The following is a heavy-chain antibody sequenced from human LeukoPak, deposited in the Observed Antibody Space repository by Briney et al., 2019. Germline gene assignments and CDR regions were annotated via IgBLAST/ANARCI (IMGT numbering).Heavy chain of an antibody. CDR3: AKGPYDFWSGYSRGLYFDY. J-gene: IGHJ4*02. V-gene: IGHV3-23*01. CDR2: ISGSGGST. CDR1: GFTFSSYA. Sequence: GGSLRLSCAASGFTFSSYAMSWVRQAPGKGLEWVSAISGSGGSTYYADSVKGQFTISRDNSKNTLYLQMNSLRAEDTAVYYCAKGPYDFWSGYSRGLYFDYWGQGTLVTVSS. D-gene: IGHD3-3*01.